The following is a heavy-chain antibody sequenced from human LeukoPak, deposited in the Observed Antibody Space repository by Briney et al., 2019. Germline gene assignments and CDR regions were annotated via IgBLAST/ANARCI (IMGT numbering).Heavy chain of an antibody. V-gene: IGHV3-21*01. D-gene: IGHD3-3*01. Sequence: GGSLRLSCAASGFTVSSNYMSWVRQAPGKGLEWVSSISSSSSYIYYADSVKGRFTISRDNAKNSLYLQMNSLRAEDTAVYYCARVNHYDFWSGSGYYYMDVWGKGTTVTVSS. J-gene: IGHJ6*03. CDR2: ISSSSSYI. CDR1: GFTVSSNY. CDR3: ARVNHYDFWSGSGYYYMDV.